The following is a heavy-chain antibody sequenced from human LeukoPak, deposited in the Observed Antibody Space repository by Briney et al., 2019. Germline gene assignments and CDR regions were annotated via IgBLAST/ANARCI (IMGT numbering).Heavy chain of an antibody. CDR1: GFTFSSYS. V-gene: IGHV3-23*01. CDR2: ISGSGSNT. Sequence: GGSLRLSCAASGFTFSSYSMNWVRQAPGKGLEWVLGISGSGSNTYYADSAKGRFTSSRDYSKRTVYLQMNSLRAEDTAVYYCAKNGEPHYYMDVLGKGTTVTVSS. D-gene: IGHD1-14*01. CDR3: AKNGEPHYYMDV. J-gene: IGHJ6*03.